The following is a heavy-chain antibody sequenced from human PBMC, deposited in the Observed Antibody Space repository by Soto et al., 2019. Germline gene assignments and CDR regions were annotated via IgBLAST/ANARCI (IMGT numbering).Heavy chain of an antibody. Sequence: GGSLRLSCAASGFTFSSYAMHWVRQAPGKGLEWVAVISYDGSNEYYADSVKGRFTISRDNSKNTLYLQMNSLRAEDTAVYYCAKSSSSGWYPYYYYGMDVWGQGTTVTVSS. D-gene: IGHD6-19*01. CDR1: GFTFSSYA. CDR2: ISYDGSNE. CDR3: AKSSSSGWYPYYYYGMDV. J-gene: IGHJ6*02. V-gene: IGHV3-30-3*01.